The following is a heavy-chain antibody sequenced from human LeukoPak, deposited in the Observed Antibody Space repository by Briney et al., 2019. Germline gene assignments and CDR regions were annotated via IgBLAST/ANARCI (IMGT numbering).Heavy chain of an antibody. CDR3: ASAIVVVPAAIFYGMDV. CDR2: ITPILGIA. V-gene: IGHV1-69*04. Sequence: SVKVSCKASGGTFSSYAISWVRQAPGQGLEWMGRITPILGIANYAQKFQGRVTMTRDTSTSTVYMELSSLRSEDTAVYYCASAIVVVPAAIFYGMDVWGQGTTVTVSS. D-gene: IGHD2-2*01. CDR1: GGTFSSYA. J-gene: IGHJ6*02.